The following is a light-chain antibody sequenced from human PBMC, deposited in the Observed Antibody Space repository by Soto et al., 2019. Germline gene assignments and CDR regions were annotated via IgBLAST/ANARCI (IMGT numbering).Light chain of an antibody. CDR2: EVS. Sequence: QSALTQPASVSGSPGQSITISCTGTSSDVGDYNYVSWYQQHPDKAPKLMIYEVSNRPSGFSSRFSGFKSGNTASLTISGLQAEDEADYYCSSYTSSGTVVFGGGTKVTVL. V-gene: IGLV2-14*01. CDR3: SSYTSSGTVV. CDR1: SSDVGDYNY. J-gene: IGLJ2*01.